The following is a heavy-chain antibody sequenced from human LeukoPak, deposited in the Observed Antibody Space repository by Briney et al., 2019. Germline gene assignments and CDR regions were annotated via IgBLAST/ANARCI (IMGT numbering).Heavy chain of an antibody. D-gene: IGHD1-14*01. CDR2: ADSRGST. CDR1: GGTITGYH. Sequence: SQTLSLTCAVSGGTITGYHWSWIRHPPGQGLDWIGYADSRGSTLYNPSLKRRVAISVDTSQRQLSLRLTSVTAADTAVYNCARVGRGPHFDYWGQGTLVAVSS. J-gene: IGHJ4*02. CDR3: ARVGRGPHFDY. V-gene: IGHV4-59*01.